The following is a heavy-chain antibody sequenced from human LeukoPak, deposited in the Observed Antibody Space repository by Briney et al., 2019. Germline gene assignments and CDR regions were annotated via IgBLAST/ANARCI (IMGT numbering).Heavy chain of an antibody. V-gene: IGHV3-23*01. Sequence: GGSLRLSCVASGFTFSSYAMSWVRQAPGKGLEWVSAISGSGGSKYYADSVKGRFTISRDNSKNTLYLQMNSLRVEDTAVYSCAKDPSCYWGMDVWGKGTRVTVSS. CDR3: AKDPSCYWGMDV. J-gene: IGHJ6*04. CDR2: ISGSGGSK. CDR1: GFTFSSYA.